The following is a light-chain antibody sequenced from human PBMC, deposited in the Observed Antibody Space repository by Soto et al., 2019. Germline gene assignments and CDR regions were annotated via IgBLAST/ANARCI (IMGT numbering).Light chain of an antibody. CDR3: QHYDNILALT. V-gene: IGKV1-33*01. J-gene: IGKJ4*01. Sequence: DIQMTQSPSSLSASVGDRVTITCQASQDISNSLNWYQQEPGKAPKLLIYDASNLETGVPSRFSGGGSGTDFTFTIGSLQPEYIATYYCQHYDNILALTFGGGTKVEI. CDR2: DAS. CDR1: QDISNS.